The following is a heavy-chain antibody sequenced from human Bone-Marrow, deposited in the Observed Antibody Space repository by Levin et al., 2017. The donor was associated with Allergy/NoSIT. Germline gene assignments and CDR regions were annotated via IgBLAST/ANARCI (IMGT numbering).Heavy chain of an antibody. CDR2: IYSGGTT. V-gene: IGHV3-66*01. CDR3: ARNVPLTANGY. D-gene: IGHD2-8*01. J-gene: IGHJ4*02. Sequence: GESLKISCAVSGFTVYNNYMSWVRQAPGKGLEWVSLIYSGGTTQYADPVKGRFTISRDSSKNTLYLQMHSLTPEDTAVYYCARNVPLTANGYWGQGTLVTVSS. CDR1: GFTVYNNY.